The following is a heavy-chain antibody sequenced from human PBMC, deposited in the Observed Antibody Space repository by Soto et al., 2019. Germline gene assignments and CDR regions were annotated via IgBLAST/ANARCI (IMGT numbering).Heavy chain of an antibody. D-gene: IGHD3-16*01. CDR3: ARLRRDWGDAFDL. Sequence: QVQLVQSGADLKKPGSSVRVSCKTSGGPFGSSAISWVRQAPAQRLEWIGEIIPVFDKANYAQNFQGRLTITADKSTATVFMQLNSLRSEDTAIYFCARLRRDWGDAFDLWGQGTLVAVS. CDR2: IIPVFDKA. CDR1: GGPFGSSA. J-gene: IGHJ3*01. V-gene: IGHV1-69*06.